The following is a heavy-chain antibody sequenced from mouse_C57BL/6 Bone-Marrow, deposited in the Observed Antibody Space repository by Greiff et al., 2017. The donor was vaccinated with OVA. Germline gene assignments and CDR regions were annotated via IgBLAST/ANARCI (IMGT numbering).Heavy chain of an antibody. CDR3: ARRGITPYYFDY. CDR1: GYTFTSYW. V-gene: IGHV1-50*01. CDR2: IDPSDSYT. D-gene: IGHD1-1*01. Sequence: QVQLQQPGAELVKPGASVKLSCKASGYTFTSYWMQWVKQRPGQGLEWIGEIDPSDSYTNYNQKFKGKATLTVDTSSSTAYMQLSSLTSEDSAVYYCARRGITPYYFDYWGQGTTLTVSS. J-gene: IGHJ2*01.